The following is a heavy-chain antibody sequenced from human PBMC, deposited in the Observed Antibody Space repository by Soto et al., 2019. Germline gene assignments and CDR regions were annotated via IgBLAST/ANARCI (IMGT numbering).Heavy chain of an antibody. Sequence: ASVKVSCKASGYTFTSYYMHWVRQAPGQGLEWMGIINPSGGDTNYAQKLQGRVTMTTDTSTSTAYMELRSLRSDDTAVYYCARYRIAAAGPSFDYWGQGTLVTVSS. CDR1: GYTFTSYY. CDR2: INPSGGDT. D-gene: IGHD6-13*01. J-gene: IGHJ4*02. CDR3: ARYRIAAAGPSFDY. V-gene: IGHV1-46*01.